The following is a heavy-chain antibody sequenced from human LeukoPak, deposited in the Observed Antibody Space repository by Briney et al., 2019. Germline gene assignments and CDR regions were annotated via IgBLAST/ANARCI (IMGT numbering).Heavy chain of an antibody. CDR1: GGSISSSSYY. Sequence: SETLSLTCTVSGGSISSSSYYWGWIRQPPGKGLEWIGSIYHSGRTHYNPSLKSRVSISVDTSKNQFSLKVRSVTATDTALYYCARDGWSDYGDTNWFDPWGQGTLVTVSS. CDR2: IYHSGRT. V-gene: IGHV4-39*07. J-gene: IGHJ5*02. D-gene: IGHD4-17*01. CDR3: ARDGWSDYGDTNWFDP.